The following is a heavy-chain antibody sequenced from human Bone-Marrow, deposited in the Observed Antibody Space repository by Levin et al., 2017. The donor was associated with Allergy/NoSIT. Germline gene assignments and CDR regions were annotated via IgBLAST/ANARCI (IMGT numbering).Heavy chain of an antibody. CDR2: IDPSDSYT. CDR1: GYSFTSYW. Sequence: GESLKISCKGSGYSFTSYWISWVRQMPGKGLEWMGRIDPSDSYTNYSPSFQGHVTISADKSISTAYLQWSSLKASDTAMYYCARPGYSGYGRGAFDIWGQGTMVTVSS. J-gene: IGHJ3*02. CDR3: ARPGYSGYGRGAFDI. V-gene: IGHV5-10-1*01. D-gene: IGHD5-12*01.